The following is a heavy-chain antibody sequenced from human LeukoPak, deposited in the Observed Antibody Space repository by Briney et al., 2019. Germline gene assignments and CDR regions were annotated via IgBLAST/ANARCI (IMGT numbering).Heavy chain of an antibody. CDR3: ARDKREGYSYGSSFDY. Sequence: GGSLRLSCAASGFTFSSYFWMHWVRQAPGKGLEWVSGINWNGGSTDYADSVKGRFTISRDNAKNSLYLQMNSLRVEDTALYYCARDKREGYSYGSSFDYWGQGTLVTVSS. V-gene: IGHV3-20*04. J-gene: IGHJ4*02. CDR2: INWNGGST. CDR1: GFTFSSYFW. D-gene: IGHD5-18*01.